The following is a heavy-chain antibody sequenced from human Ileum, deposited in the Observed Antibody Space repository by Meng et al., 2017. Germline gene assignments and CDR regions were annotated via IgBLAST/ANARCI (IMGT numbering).Heavy chain of an antibody. CDR2: IYTSGST. CDR3: ARTNLEMATIGGNAFDI. D-gene: IGHD5-24*01. V-gene: IGHV4-4*07. J-gene: IGHJ3*02. CDR1: GGSISSYY. Sequence: SETLSLTCTVSGGSISSYYWSWIRQPAGNGLEWLGRIYTSGSTNYNPSLKSRVTMSVDTSKNQFSLKLSSVTAADTAVYYCARTNLEMATIGGNAFDIWGQGTMVTVSS.